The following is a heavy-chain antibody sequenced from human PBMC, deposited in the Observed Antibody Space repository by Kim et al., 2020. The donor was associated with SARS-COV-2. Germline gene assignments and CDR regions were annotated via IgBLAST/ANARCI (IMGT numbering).Heavy chain of an antibody. CDR3: AGRNYCTNGVCYDY. V-gene: IGHV5-51*01. J-gene: IGHJ4*02. D-gene: IGHD2-8*01. Sequence: PSFQGQVTISADKSISTAYLQWSSLKASDTAMYYCAGRNYCTNGVCYDYWGQGTLVTVSS.